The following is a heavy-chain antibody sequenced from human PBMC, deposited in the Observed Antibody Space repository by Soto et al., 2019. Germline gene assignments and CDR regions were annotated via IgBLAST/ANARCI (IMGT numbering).Heavy chain of an antibody. Sequence: GESLKISCKGSGYSFTSYWISWVRQMPGKGLEWMGRIDPSDSYTNYSPSFQGHVTISADKSISTAYLQWSSLKASDTAMYYCARLITGTTHFPQNWFDPWGQGKLVTVSS. CDR3: ARLITGTTHFPQNWFDP. CDR1: GYSFTSYW. CDR2: IDPSDSYT. J-gene: IGHJ5*02. V-gene: IGHV5-10-1*01. D-gene: IGHD1-7*01.